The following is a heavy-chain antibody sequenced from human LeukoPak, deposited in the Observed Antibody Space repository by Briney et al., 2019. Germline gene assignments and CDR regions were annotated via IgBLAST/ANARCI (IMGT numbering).Heavy chain of an antibody. CDR1: GYTFTNYY. J-gene: IGHJ6*02. D-gene: IGHD3-9*01. Sequence: ASVKVSCKASGYTFTNYYMHWVRQAPGQGLEWMGIINPRGGSTTYAQKFQGRVTMTRDTSTSTVYLELSSLRSEDTAVYYCARGQGQPVLRYFDWLLATDAYGMDVWGQGTTVTVSS. CDR2: INPRGGST. V-gene: IGHV1-46*01. CDR3: ARGQGQPVLRYFDWLLATDAYGMDV.